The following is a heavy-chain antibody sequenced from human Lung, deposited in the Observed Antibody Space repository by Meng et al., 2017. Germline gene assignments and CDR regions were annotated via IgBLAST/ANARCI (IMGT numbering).Heavy chain of an antibody. CDR2: INHSGST. V-gene: IGHV4-34*01. CDR1: GGSFSDYY. J-gene: IGHJ4*02. D-gene: IGHD4-11*01. CDR3: ARGPTTMAHDFDY. Sequence: QLHPQQWGAGLLKPSETLSLTCVVSGGSFSDYYWSWIRQPPGKGLEWIGEINHSGSTNYNPSLESRATISVDTSQNNLSLKLSSVTAADSAVYYCARGPTTMAHDFDYWGQGTLVTVSS.